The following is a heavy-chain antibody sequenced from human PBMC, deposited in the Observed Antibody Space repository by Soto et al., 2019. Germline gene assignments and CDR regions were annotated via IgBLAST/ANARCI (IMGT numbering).Heavy chain of an antibody. J-gene: IGHJ5*02. CDR1: GGSISYNSYY. D-gene: IGHD2-2*01. Sequence: PSETLSLACSVSGGSISYNSYYWGWIRQPPGKGLEWVGGIFYTGTTYYSPSLKDRVTISVDTSKNSFSLNLTSVTAADTAVYFCARLVVVAPVANAWGQGTLVTVSS. V-gene: IGHV4-39*02. CDR2: IFYTGTT. CDR3: ARLVVVAPVANA.